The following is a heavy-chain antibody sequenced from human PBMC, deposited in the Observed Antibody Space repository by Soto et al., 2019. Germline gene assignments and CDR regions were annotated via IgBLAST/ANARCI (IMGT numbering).Heavy chain of an antibody. J-gene: IGHJ4*02. D-gene: IGHD3-9*01. CDR2: IRAYTGNT. CDR3: ARYGTDFLTRVRYSDWLQPAEFDY. V-gene: IGHV1-18*01. Sequence: QVQLVQSGAEVKKPGASVKVSCKASGYTFTSYGITWVRQAPGQGLEWMGWIRAYTGNTNYAQQLQGRVTMTTETSTSPADMELRSLGSDDTAVYYCARYGTDFLTRVRYSDWLQPAEFDYWGQGTLVTVSS. CDR1: GYTFTSYG.